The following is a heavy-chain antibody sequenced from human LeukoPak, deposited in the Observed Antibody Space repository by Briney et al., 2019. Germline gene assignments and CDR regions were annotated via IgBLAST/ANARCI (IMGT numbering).Heavy chain of an antibody. Sequence: GGSLRLSCTASGFTFSSYAMNWVRQAPGKGLERVSGIGAGGTFTYYADSVKGRFTISRDNAKNSLYLQMNSLRAEDTAVYYCARDSYDYVWGSYRILYYFDYWGQGTLVTVSS. J-gene: IGHJ4*02. CDR2: IGAGGTFT. D-gene: IGHD3-16*02. V-gene: IGHV3-21*01. CDR1: GFTFSSYA. CDR3: ARDSYDYVWGSYRILYYFDY.